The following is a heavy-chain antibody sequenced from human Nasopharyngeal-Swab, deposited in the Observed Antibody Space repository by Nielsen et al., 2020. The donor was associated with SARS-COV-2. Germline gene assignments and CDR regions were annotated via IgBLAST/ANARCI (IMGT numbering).Heavy chain of an antibody. D-gene: IGHD1-26*01. CDR3: ARGEGSYTRSFDY. Sequence: TVKVSWKASGGTFSSYAISWVRQAPGQGLEWMGGIIPIFGTANYAQKFQGRVTITADESTSTAYMELSSLRSEDTAVYYCARGEGSYTRSFDYWGQGTLVTVSS. V-gene: IGHV1-69*13. CDR2: IIPIFGTA. J-gene: IGHJ4*02. CDR1: GGTFSSYA.